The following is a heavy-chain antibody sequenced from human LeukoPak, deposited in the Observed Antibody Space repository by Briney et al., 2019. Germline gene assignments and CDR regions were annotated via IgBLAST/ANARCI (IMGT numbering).Heavy chain of an antibody. Sequence: ASVKVSCKASGYTFTSYYMHWVRQAPGQGLEWMGWINPNSGGTNYAQKFQGRVTMTRDTSISTAYMELSRLRSDDTAVYYCARDLRLRYFDWSEIDIWGQGTMVTVSS. CDR1: GYTFTSYY. J-gene: IGHJ3*02. D-gene: IGHD3-9*01. V-gene: IGHV1-2*02. CDR2: INPNSGGT. CDR3: ARDLRLRYFDWSEIDI.